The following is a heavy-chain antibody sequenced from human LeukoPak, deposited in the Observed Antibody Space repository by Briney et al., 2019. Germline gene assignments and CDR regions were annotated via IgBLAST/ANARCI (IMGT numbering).Heavy chain of an antibody. D-gene: IGHD3-9*01. CDR3: ARAYDILTGYPRGDAFDI. CDR2: ISYDGSNK. V-gene: IGHV3-30-3*01. J-gene: IGHJ3*02. CDR1: AFTFSSYW. Sequence: GGSLRLSCAASAFTFSSYWMHWVRQAPGKGLEWVAVISYDGSNKYYADSVKGRFTISGDNSKNTVYLQMNSLRAEDTAVYYCARAYDILTGYPRGDAFDIWGQGTMVTVSS.